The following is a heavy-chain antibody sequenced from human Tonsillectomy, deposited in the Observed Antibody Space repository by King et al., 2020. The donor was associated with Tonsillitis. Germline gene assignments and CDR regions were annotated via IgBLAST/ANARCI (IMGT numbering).Heavy chain of an antibody. CDR3: TTVNYFDSGGSAWEYGLDV. CDR1: GISSNEAW. D-gene: IGHD3-22*01. J-gene: IGHJ6*02. V-gene: IGHV3-15*01. Sequence: VQLVESGGGLVKPGGSLRLSCEASGISSNEAWMSWVRQAPGKGLEWVGRIKRQTDGGTTDYGAPVKGRFTIPREDSKSTLYLQINILKTEDTGVYYCTTVNYFDSGGSAWEYGLDVWGQGTTVTVSS. CDR2: IKRQTDGGTT.